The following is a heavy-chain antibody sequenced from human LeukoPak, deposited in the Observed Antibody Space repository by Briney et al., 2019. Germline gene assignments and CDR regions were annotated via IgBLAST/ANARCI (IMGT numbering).Heavy chain of an antibody. D-gene: IGHD1-26*01. J-gene: IGHJ4*02. Sequence: GGSLRLSCAASGFTFSSYAMHWVRQAPGKGLGWVAVISYDGSNKYYADSVKGRFTISRDNSKNTLYLQMNSLRAEDTAVYYCARARIVGADYFDCWGQGTLVTVSS. V-gene: IGHV3-30*04. CDR3: ARARIVGADYFDC. CDR1: GFTFSSYA. CDR2: ISYDGSNK.